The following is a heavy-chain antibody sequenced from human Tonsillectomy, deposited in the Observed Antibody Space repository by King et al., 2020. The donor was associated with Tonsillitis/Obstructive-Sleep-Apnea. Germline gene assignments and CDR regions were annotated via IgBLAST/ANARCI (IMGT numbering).Heavy chain of an antibody. Sequence: TLSLTCTVSGGSINNYYWSWIRHPPGKGLEWLGYIYYTGRTSYNPSLKSRGTISVHKSNNQFSLNLSSVTAADTALYYCARGPNWFDPWGQGTLVTVSS. V-gene: IGHV4-59*01. CDR1: GGSINNYY. CDR2: IYYTGRT. CDR3: ARGPNWFDP. J-gene: IGHJ5*02.